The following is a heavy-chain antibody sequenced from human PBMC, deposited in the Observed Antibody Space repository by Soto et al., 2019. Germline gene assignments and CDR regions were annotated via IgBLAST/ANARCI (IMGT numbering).Heavy chain of an antibody. CDR3: ARGLITDSEY. CDR2: ISAYNGNT. V-gene: IGHV1-18*01. CDR1: GYSVSIYR. Sequence: ASVNVACKGFGYSVSIYRLSRVRQAPGQGLEWMGWISAYNGNTNYAQKLQGRVTMTTDTSTSTAYMGLRSLRSADTAVYYCARGLITDSEYWGQGTLVTVS. D-gene: IGHD1-20*01. J-gene: IGHJ4*02.